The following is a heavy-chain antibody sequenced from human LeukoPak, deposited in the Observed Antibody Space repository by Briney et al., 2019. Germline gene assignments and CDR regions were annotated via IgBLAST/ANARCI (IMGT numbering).Heavy chain of an antibody. CDR1: GFTFDDYA. J-gene: IGHJ3*02. Sequence: PGGSLRLSCAASGFTFDDYAMYWVRQAPGKGWGWVSGISWNSGSIGYADSVKGRFTISRDNAKNSLYLQMNSLRAEDTALYYCAKDTAVAGTGDAFDIWGQGTMVTVSS. D-gene: IGHD6-19*01. CDR3: AKDTAVAGTGDAFDI. CDR2: ISWNSGSI. V-gene: IGHV3-9*01.